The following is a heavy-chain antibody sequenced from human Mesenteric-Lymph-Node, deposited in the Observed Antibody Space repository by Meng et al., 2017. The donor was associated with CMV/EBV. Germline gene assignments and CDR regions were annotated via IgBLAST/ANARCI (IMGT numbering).Heavy chain of an antibody. CDR1: GGSFSGYY. V-gene: IGHV4-34*01. CDR3: ARSRISGFDP. J-gene: IGHJ5*02. D-gene: IGHD3-10*01. Sequence: SLTCGGYGGSFSGYYWSWIRQPPGKGLEWIGEINHSGSTNYNPSLKSRVTISVDTSKNQFSLKLSSVTAADTAVYYCARSRISGFDPWGQGTLVTVSS. CDR2: INHSGST.